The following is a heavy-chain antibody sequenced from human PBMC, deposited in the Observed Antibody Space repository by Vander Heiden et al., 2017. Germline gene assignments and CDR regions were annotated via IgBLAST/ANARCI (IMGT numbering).Heavy chain of an antibody. J-gene: IGHJ6*02. V-gene: IGHV1-69*01. D-gene: IGHD3-10*01. CDR2: IIPIFGTA. Sequence: QVQLVPSGAEVKKPGSSVKVSCKASGGTFSSYAISRVRQAPGQGLEWMGGIIPIFGTANYAQKFQGRVTITADESTSTAYMELSSLRSEDTAVYYCAKRITMVRGVKTYYYYGMDVWGQGTTVTVSS. CDR1: GGTFSSYA. CDR3: AKRITMVRGVKTYYYYGMDV.